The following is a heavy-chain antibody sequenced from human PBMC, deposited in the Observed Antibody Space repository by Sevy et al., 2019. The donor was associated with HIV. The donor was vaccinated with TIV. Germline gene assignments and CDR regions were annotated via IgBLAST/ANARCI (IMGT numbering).Heavy chain of an antibody. CDR1: GVSISDAYY. D-gene: IGHD3-22*01. Sequence: SETLSLTCAVSGVSISDAYYWSWIRQPAGKGLEWVGRIYSVTGRTDYNSSLESRVTVSVDTSKNQFSLKLSSVTAADTAVYYCVSFPNGYSSGYWGQGTLVTVSS. CDR2: IYSVTGRT. CDR3: VSFPNGYSSGY. V-gene: IGHV4-61*02. J-gene: IGHJ4*02.